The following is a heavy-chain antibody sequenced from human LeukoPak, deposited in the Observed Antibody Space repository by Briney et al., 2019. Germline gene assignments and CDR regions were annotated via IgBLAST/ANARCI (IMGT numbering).Heavy chain of an antibody. V-gene: IGHV1-46*01. J-gene: IGHJ5*02. CDR2: INPSGTGT. CDR3: ATDHSMANTAWWFDP. CDR1: GYSFTDYY. D-gene: IGHD5-24*01. Sequence: ASVKVSCKASGYSFTDYYLHWVRQAPGQGLEWMGVINPSGTGTSYAQKFQGRITMSRDTSTSTVYMELSSLRSEDTAFYYRATDHSMANTAWWFDPWGQGTLVTVSS.